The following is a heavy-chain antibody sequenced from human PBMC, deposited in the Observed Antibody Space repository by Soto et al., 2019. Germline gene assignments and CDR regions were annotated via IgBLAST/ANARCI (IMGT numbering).Heavy chain of an antibody. V-gene: IGHV1-8*01. D-gene: IGHD3-22*01. CDR3: ARGEGRVWNYYDSSGYRNNDY. CDR2: MNPNSGNT. J-gene: IGHJ4*02. Sequence: GASVKVSCKASGYTFTSYDINWVRQATGQGFEWMGWMNPNSGNTGYAQKFQGRVTMTRNTSISTAYMELSSLRSEDTAVYYCARGEGRVWNYYDSSGYRNNDYWGQGTLVTVST. CDR1: GYTFTSYD.